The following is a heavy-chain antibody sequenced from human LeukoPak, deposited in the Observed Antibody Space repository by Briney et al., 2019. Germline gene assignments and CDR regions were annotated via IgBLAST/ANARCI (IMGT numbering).Heavy chain of an antibody. CDR2: IYYSGST. CDR1: GGSISIYY. Sequence: SQTLSLTCTVSGGSISIYYWSWIRQPPGKGLERIGYIYYSGSTNYTPSPTSRVTISVYTRQNQFSLKLSSVSALHTALYYSGSTNYNPSLQSRVTISVDTSKTQFSLKLSSVTAADTAVYYCARHEGYSSSWYEHWFDPWGQGTLVTVSS. J-gene: IGHJ5*02. V-gene: IGHV4-59*01. D-gene: IGHD3-10*01. CDR3: GSTNYNPSLQSRVTISVDTSKTQFSLKLSSVTAADTAVYYCARHEGYSSSWYEHWFDP.